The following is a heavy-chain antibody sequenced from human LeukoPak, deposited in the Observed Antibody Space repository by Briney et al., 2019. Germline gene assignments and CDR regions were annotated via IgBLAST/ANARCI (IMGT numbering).Heavy chain of an antibody. CDR2: ISSSGSTI. Sequence: GGSLRLSCAASGFTFSNAWMSWVRHAPGKGLEWVSYISSSGSTIYYADSVKGRFTISRDNAKNSLYLQMNSLRAEDTAVYYCAELGITMIGGVWGKGTTVTISS. V-gene: IGHV3-11*04. CDR3: AELGITMIGGV. CDR1: GFTFSNAW. J-gene: IGHJ6*04. D-gene: IGHD3-10*02.